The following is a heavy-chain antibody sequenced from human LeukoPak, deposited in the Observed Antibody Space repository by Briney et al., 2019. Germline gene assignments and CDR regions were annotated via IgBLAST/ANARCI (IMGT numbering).Heavy chain of an antibody. CDR1: AGTFSSYA. V-gene: IGHV1-69*13. J-gene: IGHJ3*02. D-gene: IGHD6-13*01. CDR3: AEAGPDAFDI. Sequence: WAAAKVSCKASAGTFSSYATSWVLHTPGQGVEWMGEIIPNFGTANYAQEFEGRLTITADESTSTAYMELSSLRYDDTVVYYCAEAGPDAFDIWGQGTMVTVSS. CDR2: IIPNFGTA.